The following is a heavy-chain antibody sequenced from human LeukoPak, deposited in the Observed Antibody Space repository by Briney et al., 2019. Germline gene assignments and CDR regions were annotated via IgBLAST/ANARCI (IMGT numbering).Heavy chain of an antibody. CDR2: IYHSGST. V-gene: IGHV4-38-2*02. CDR1: GYSISSGYY. Sequence: SETLSLTCTVSGYSISSGYYWGWIRQPPGKGLEWIGRIYHSGSTYYNPSLKSRVTISVDTSKNQFSLKLSSVTAADTAVYYCARAYCVGDCSVLHIYFDNWGQGTLVTVSS. D-gene: IGHD2-21*02. J-gene: IGHJ4*02. CDR3: ARAYCVGDCSVLHIYFDN.